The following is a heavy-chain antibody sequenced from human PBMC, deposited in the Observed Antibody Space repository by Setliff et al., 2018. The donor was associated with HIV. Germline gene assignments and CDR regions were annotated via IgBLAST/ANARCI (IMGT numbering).Heavy chain of an antibody. J-gene: IGHJ6*02. V-gene: IGHV4-38-2*01. D-gene: IGHD6-13*01. CDR2: INHSGST. Sequence: SETLSLTCAVSGYSITSGYSWGWIRQSPGKGLEWIGEINHSGSTNYNPSLKSRVTISVDTSKNQFSLKLSSVTAADTAVYYCTRAEQQLPYYYYYYGMDVWGQGTTVTVSS. CDR3: TRAEQQLPYYYYYYGMDV. CDR1: GYSITSGYS.